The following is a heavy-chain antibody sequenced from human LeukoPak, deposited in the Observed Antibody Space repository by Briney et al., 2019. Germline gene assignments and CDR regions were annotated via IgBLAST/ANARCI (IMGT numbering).Heavy chain of an antibody. CDR1: GGSISSGSFY. V-gene: IGHV4-39*01. CDR2: IYYSGST. CDR3: ARQWVPSSPYGTDV. Sequence: SETLSLTCTVSGGSISSGSFYWGWIRQPPGKGLECIGSIYYSGSTYYNPSLKSRVTISVDTSKNQFSLKLSSVTAADTAVYYCARQWVPSSPYGTDVWGQGTTVTVSS. D-gene: IGHD6-13*01. J-gene: IGHJ6*02.